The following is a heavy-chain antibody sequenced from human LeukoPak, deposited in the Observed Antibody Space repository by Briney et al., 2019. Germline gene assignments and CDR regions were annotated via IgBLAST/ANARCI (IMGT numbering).Heavy chain of an antibody. CDR1: GYTFTNYG. D-gene: IGHD3-3*01. V-gene: IGHV1-18*01. Sequence: ASVKVSCKASGYTFTNYGISWVRQAPGQGLEWLGWISPYNGNTYSAQKLQGRVTMTTDTSTSTAYMELRSLRSDDTAVYYCARSLGYEFWSGKGPIEDYWGQGTLVTVSS. CDR2: ISPYNGNT. CDR3: ARSLGYEFWSGKGPIEDY. J-gene: IGHJ4*02.